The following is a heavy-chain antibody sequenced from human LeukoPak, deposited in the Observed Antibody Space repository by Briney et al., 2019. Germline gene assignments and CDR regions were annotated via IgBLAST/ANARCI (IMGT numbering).Heavy chain of an antibody. CDR2: ISGSGRST. Sequence: GGSLRLSCSASGFTFSTYAMSWVRQAPGKGLEWVSAISGSGRSTYYADSVKGRFTTPKDNAKNSLYLQMNSLRPEETPGYYFWGEADYRLLDYWGQGTLVTVS. D-gene: IGHD3-16*01. J-gene: IGHJ4*02. CDR1: GFTFSTYA. V-gene: IGHV3-23*01. CDR3: WGEADYRLLDY.